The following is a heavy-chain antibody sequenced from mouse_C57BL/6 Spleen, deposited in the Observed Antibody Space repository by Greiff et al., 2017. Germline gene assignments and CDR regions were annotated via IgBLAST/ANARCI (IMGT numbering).Heavy chain of an antibody. J-gene: IGHJ4*01. CDR3: ARGGLRHAMDY. CDR2: ISDGGSYT. CDR1: GFTFSSYA. V-gene: IGHV5-4*01. Sequence: EVQRVESGGGLVKPGGSLKLSCAASGFTFSSYAMSWVRQTPEKRLEWVATISDGGSYTYYPDNVKGRFTISRDNAKHNLYLQMSHLKSEDTAMYYCARGGLRHAMDYWGQGTSVTVSS. D-gene: IGHD2-4*01.